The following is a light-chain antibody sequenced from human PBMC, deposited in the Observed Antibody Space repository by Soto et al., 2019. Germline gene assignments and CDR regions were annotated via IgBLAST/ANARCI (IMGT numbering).Light chain of an antibody. CDR1: SSNIGSNY. CDR3: AAWDDSLSGPLV. V-gene: IGLV1-47*02. Sequence: QPVLTQPPSASGTPGQRVTISCSGSSSNIGSNYVYWYQQLPGTAPKLLIYSNNQRPSGVPDRFSGSKSGTSASLAISGLRSEDEADYYCAAWDDSLSGPLVFGGGTKLTVL. J-gene: IGLJ2*01. CDR2: SNN.